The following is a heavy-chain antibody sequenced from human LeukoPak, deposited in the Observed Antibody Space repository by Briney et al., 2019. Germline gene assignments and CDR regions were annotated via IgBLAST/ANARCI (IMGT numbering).Heavy chain of an antibody. V-gene: IGHV4-61*01. CDR1: GGSISSSSYY. CDR2: IYYSGST. Sequence: PSETLSLTCTVSGGSISSSSYYWSWIRQPPGKGLEWIGYIYYSGSTDSNPSLKSRITMSVDTSKNQFSLKLTSVTAADTAVYYCARGLGQFDCWGQGTLVTVSS. J-gene: IGHJ4*02. CDR3: ARGLGQFDC.